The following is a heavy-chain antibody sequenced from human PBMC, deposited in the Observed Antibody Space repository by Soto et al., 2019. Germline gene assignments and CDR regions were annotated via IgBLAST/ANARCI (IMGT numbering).Heavy chain of an antibody. D-gene: IGHD2-2*01. V-gene: IGHV1-18*01. Sequence: ASVKVSCKASGYTFTSYGISWVRQAPGQGLEWMGWISAYNGNTNYAQKLQGRVTMTTDTSTSTAYMELRSLRSDDTAVYYCARVPIVVVPADTGITYYYYGMDVWGQGTTVTVSS. J-gene: IGHJ6*02. CDR2: ISAYNGNT. CDR3: ARVPIVVVPADTGITYYYYGMDV. CDR1: GYTFTSYG.